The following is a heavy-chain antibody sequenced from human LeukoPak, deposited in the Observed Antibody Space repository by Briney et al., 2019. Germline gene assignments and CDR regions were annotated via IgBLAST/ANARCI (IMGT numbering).Heavy chain of an antibody. CDR3: AKDARRSDGWYFFDH. CDR1: GFTLSSYG. Sequence: GGSLRLSCAASGFTLSSYGMHWVRQAPGKGLEWVAVIWYDGSNKYYVDSVKGRFTISRDNSKNTLYLQLNSLRAEDTAIYYCAKDARRSDGWYFFDHWGQGALVTVSS. CDR2: IWYDGSNK. J-gene: IGHJ4*02. D-gene: IGHD6-19*01. V-gene: IGHV3-33*06.